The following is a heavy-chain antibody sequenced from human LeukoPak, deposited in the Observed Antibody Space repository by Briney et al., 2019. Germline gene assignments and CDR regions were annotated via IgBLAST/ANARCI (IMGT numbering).Heavy chain of an antibody. D-gene: IGHD6-6*01. CDR2: IYYSGST. CDR1: GGSISSYY. J-gene: IGHJ5*02. Sequence: LETLSLNCTVSGGSISSYYWSWSRQPPGKGLEWIGYIYYSGSTNYNPSLKSRVTISVDTSKNQFSLKLSSVTAADTAVYYCAREGSSDSDWFDPWGQGTLVTVSS. V-gene: IGHV4-59*01. CDR3: AREGSSDSDWFDP.